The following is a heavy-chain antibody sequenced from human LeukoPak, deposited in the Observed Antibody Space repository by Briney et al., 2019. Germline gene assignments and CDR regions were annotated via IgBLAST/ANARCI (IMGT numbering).Heavy chain of an antibody. D-gene: IGHD2-2*01. Sequence: GASLQISCKGSGYSFTSYWIGWVRQLPGKGLEWMGIIYPGDSDTGYSPSFQGQVTISADKSISTAYLQWSSLKASDTAMYYCARRCSSTSCYGALDAFDIWGQGTMVTVSS. CDR1: GYSFTSYW. CDR2: IYPGDSDT. J-gene: IGHJ3*02. CDR3: ARRCSSTSCYGALDAFDI. V-gene: IGHV5-51*01.